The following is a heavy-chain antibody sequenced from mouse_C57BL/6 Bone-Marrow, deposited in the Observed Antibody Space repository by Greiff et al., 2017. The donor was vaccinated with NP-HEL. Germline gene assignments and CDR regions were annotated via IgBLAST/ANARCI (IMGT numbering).Heavy chain of an antibody. V-gene: IGHV1-64*01. CDR3: ARIYSDAMDY. CDR1: GYTFTSYW. J-gene: IGHJ4*01. D-gene: IGHD2-1*01. CDR2: IHPNSGST. Sequence: QVQLKQPGAELVKPGASVKLSCKASGYTFTSYWMHWVKQRPGQGLEWIGMIHPNSGSTNYNEKFKSKATLTVDKSSRTAYMQLSSLTSEDSAVYYCARIYSDAMDYWGQGTSVTVSS.